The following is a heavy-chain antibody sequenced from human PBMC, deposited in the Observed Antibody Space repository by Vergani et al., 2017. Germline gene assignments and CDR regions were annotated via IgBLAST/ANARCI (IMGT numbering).Heavy chain of an antibody. CDR2: IYYSGST. CDR1: GGSISSGGYY. V-gene: IGHV4-31*03. Sequence: QVQLQESGPGLVKPSQTLSLTCTVSGGSISSGGYYWSWIRQHPGKGLEWIGYIYYSGSTYYHPSLKSRVTISVDTSKNQFSLKLSSVTAADTAVYYCASSTYYDFWSGYLGYYYYYMDVWGKGTTVTVSS. J-gene: IGHJ6*03. D-gene: IGHD3-3*01. CDR3: ASSTYYDFWSGYLGYYYYYMDV.